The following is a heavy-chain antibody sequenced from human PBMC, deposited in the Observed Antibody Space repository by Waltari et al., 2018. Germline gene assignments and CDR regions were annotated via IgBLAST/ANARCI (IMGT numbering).Heavy chain of an antibody. Sequence: EVQLVESGGGVIRPGGSLRLACAASGCRFNDDGRSWVRRGPGKGLEWLSGINSSGEKTGYSDSVKGRFTISRDNAKNALYLQLNSLTVEDTAFYYCAMQGEAFVHWGQGTLVTVSA. CDR2: INSSGEKT. V-gene: IGHV3-20*04. CDR3: AMQGEAFVH. J-gene: IGHJ4*02. CDR1: GCRFNDDG. D-gene: IGHD3-10*01.